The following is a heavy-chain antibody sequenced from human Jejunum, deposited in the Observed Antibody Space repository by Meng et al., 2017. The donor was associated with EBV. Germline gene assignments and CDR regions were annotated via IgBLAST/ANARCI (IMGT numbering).Heavy chain of an antibody. D-gene: IGHD5-24*01. CDR1: GYDFINSG. J-gene: IGHJ4*02. Sequence: QVQLVQSRAEVKKPWASVKVSCKASGYDFINSGISWVRQAPGQGLEWMGWISVYRGNTNYAQRFQDRVTLTTNTSTSTVYMELRSLTSDDTAVYYCARDRSNSDYWGQGTLVTVSS. V-gene: IGHV1-18*01. CDR2: ISVYRGNT. CDR3: ARDRSNSDY.